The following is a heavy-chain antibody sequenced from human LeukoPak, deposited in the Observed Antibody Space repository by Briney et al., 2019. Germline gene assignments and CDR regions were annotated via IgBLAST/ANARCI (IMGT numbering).Heavy chain of an antibody. V-gene: IGHV3-23*01. CDR2: ISGSGGST. CDR1: GFTFSSYA. J-gene: IGHJ4*02. D-gene: IGHD2-2*01. CDR3: AKDGSLLVCSSTSCYGFDY. Sequence: PGGSLRLSCAASGFTFSSYAMSWVRQAPGKGLEWVSAISGSGGSTYYADSVKGRFTISRDNSKNTLYLQMNSLRAEDTAVYYCAKDGSLLVCSSTSCYGFDYWGQGTLVTVSS.